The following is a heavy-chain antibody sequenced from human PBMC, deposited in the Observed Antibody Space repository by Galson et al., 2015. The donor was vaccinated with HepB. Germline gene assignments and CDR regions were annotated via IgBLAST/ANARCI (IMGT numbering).Heavy chain of an antibody. Sequence: SEPLSLTCTVSGGSISSSSYYWGWIRQPPGKGLEWIGSIYYSGSTYYNPSLKSRVTISVDTSKNQFSLKLSSVTAADTAVYYCARTAYYYGSGSYFDYWGQGTLVTVSS. CDR3: ARTAYYYGSGSYFDY. J-gene: IGHJ4*02. CDR1: GGSISSSSYY. CDR2: IYYSGST. D-gene: IGHD3-10*01. V-gene: IGHV4-39*01.